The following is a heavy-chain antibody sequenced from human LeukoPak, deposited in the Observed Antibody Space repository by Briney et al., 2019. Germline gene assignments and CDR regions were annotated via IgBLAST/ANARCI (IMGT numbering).Heavy chain of an antibody. D-gene: IGHD1-26*01. CDR2: ISSSSSYT. Sequence: GGSLRLSCAASGFTFSDYYMSWIRQAPGKGLEWVSYISSSSSYTNYADSVKGRFTISRDHAKNSLYLQMNSLRAEDTAVYYCARDLGGSYYGENWFDPWGQGTLVTVSS. J-gene: IGHJ5*02. V-gene: IGHV3-11*05. CDR3: ARDLGGSYYGENWFDP. CDR1: GFTFSDYY.